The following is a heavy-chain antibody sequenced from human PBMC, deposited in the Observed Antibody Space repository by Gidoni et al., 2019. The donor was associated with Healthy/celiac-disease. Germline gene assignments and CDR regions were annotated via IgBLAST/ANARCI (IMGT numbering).Heavy chain of an antibody. CDR3: ATGDGYNWYY. D-gene: IGHD5-12*01. CDR2: ISYDGSNK. CDR1: GFTFSSYA. V-gene: IGHV3-30-3*01. Sequence: QVQLVESGGGVVQPGRSLRLSCAASGFTFSSYAMHWVRQAPGKGLEWVAVISYDGSNKYYADSVKGRFTISRDNSKNTLYLQMNSLRAEDTAVYYCATGDGYNWYYWGQGTLVTVSS. J-gene: IGHJ4*02.